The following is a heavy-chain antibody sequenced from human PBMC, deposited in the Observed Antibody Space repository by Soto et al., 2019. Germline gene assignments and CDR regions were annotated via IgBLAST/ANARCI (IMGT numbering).Heavy chain of an antibody. V-gene: IGHV3-48*01. CDR3: ARDNPSGYGDC. D-gene: IGHD5-12*01. Sequence: EVQLVESGGGLVQPGGSLRLSCAASGFTFSSHSMNWVRQAPGKGLEWVSYISSSSSTIYYADSVKGPFTISRDNAKNSLSLQMNSLRPEDTAVYYCARDNPSGYGDCWGQGTLVTVSS. J-gene: IGHJ4*02. CDR1: GFTFSSHS. CDR2: ISSSSSTI.